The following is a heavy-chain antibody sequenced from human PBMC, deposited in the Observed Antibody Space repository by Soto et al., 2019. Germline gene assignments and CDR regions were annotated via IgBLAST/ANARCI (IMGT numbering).Heavy chain of an antibody. J-gene: IGHJ6*03. V-gene: IGHV3-33*01. CDR1: GFTFSSYG. D-gene: IGHD3-3*01. CDR2: IWYDGSNK. CDR3: ARDVQWGLEWLSYYMDV. Sequence: GGSLRLSCAASGFTFSSYGMHWVRQAPGKGLEWVAVIWYDGSNKYYADSVKGRFTISRDNSKNTLYLQMNSLRAEDTAVYYCARDVQWGLEWLSYYMDVWGKGTTVTVSS.